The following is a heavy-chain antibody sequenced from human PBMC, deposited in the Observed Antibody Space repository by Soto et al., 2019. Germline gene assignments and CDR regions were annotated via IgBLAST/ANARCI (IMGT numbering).Heavy chain of an antibody. Sequence: QVQLVQSGAEVKKPGSSVKVSCKASGGTFSSYTISWVRQAPGQGLEWMGRIIPILGIANYAQKFQGRVTITADKSTSTAYMELSSLRSEDTAVYYCSSSSGYYSYYYYYGMDVWGQGTTVTVSS. D-gene: IGHD3-22*01. J-gene: IGHJ6*02. V-gene: IGHV1-69*02. CDR1: GGTFSSYT. CDR3: SSSSGYYSYYYYYGMDV. CDR2: IIPILGIA.